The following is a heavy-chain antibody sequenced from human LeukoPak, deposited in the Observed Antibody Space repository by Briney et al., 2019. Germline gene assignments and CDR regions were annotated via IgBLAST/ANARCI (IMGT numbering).Heavy chain of an antibody. CDR3: ARGARVVSHFDY. V-gene: IGHV1-2*02. Sequence: ASVKVSCKASGYTFTGYYMHWVRQAPGQGLEWMGWINPNSGGTNCAQKFQGRVTMTRDTSISTAYMELSRLRSDDTAVYYCARGARVVSHFDYWGQGTLVTVSS. CDR2: INPNSGGT. CDR1: GYTFTGYY. J-gene: IGHJ4*02. D-gene: IGHD2-8*02.